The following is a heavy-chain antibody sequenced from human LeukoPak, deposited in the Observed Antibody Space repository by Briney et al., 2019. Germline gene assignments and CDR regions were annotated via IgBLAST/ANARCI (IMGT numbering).Heavy chain of an antibody. CDR1: GYTFTSYD. CDR2: IKPSGGNT. Sequence: ASVTVSCKASGYTFTSYDMHWVRQAPGQGLAWVGIIKPSGGNTSYAQKFQGRVTMTRDTSTSTVDMELSNLRSEGTAVYYCARANDGQSFRWFDPWGQGTLVTVS. CDR3: ARANDGQSFRWFDP. V-gene: IGHV1-46*01. J-gene: IGHJ5*02. D-gene: IGHD1-1*01.